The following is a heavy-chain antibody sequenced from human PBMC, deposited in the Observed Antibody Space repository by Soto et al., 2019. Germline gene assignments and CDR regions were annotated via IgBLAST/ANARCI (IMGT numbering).Heavy chain of an antibody. D-gene: IGHD2-15*01. J-gene: IGHJ3*02. CDR3: ARWGDLGYCSGGSCYGGRFFGTFDI. CDR1: GYSFTSYW. V-gene: IGHV5-51*01. Sequence: GESLKISCKGSGYSFTSYWIGWVRQMPGKGLEWMGIIYPGDSDTRYSPSFQGQVTIAADKSLSTAYLQWSSLKASDTAMYYCARWGDLGYCSGGSCYGGRFFGTFDIWGQGTMVTVSS. CDR2: IYPGDSDT.